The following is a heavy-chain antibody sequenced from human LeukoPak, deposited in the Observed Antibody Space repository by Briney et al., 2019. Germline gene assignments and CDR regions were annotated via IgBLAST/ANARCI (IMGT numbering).Heavy chain of an antibody. D-gene: IGHD3-10*01. CDR1: GGSVSSGSYY. CDR3: ARDTARMVRGVIIAHFDY. Sequence: SQTLSLTCTVSGGSVSSGSYYWSWIRQPPGKGLEWIGYIYYSGSTNYNPSLKSRVTISVDTSKNQFSLKLSSVTAADTAVYYCARDTARMVRGVIIAHFDYWGQGTLVTVSS. J-gene: IGHJ4*02. CDR2: IYYSGST. V-gene: IGHV4-61*01.